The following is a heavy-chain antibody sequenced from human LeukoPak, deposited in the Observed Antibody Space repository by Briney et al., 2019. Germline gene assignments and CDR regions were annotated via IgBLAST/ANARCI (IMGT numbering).Heavy chain of an antibody. V-gene: IGHV1-2*02. CDR1: GYTFTGYY. Sequence: GASVKVSCKASGYTFTGYYMHWVRQAPGQGLEWMGWINPNSGGTNYAQKFQGRVTMTRDTSISTAYMELSRLRSDDTAVYYCAREGPNYYGSGRTFHFDYWGQGTLVTVSS. D-gene: IGHD3-10*01. J-gene: IGHJ4*02. CDR3: AREGPNYYGSGRTFHFDY. CDR2: INPNSGGT.